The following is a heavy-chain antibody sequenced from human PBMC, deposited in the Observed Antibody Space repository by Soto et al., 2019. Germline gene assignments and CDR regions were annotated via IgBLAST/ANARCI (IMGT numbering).Heavy chain of an antibody. D-gene: IGHD3-22*01. CDR2: ISGSGGTT. CDR3: AKHDSSVTSWFDF. CDR1: GFSFNNFA. V-gene: IGHV3-23*01. J-gene: IGHJ4*02. Sequence: VRLLQSRGGLEQPGGPLRLSCAASGFSFNNFAMSWVRLAPGRGLEWVSGISGSGGTTYYADSVKGRITISRDNSKNTLYLQINSLRAEDTALYYCAKHDSSVTSWFDFWGQGTLVTVSS.